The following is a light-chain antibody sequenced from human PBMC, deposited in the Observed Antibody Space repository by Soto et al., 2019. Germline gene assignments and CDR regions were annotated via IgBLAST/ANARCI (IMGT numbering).Light chain of an antibody. J-gene: IGKJ3*01. V-gene: IGKV1-33*01. Sequence: DIQLTQSPASLSASVGDRVTITCRASHDISKYLNWYQHKPGQAPTLLIYDASNLKTEVPTRCRGSGSGTDFTFTISSLHPEDIATYYCHLCGAFGPGTTVHIK. CDR3: HLCGA. CDR1: HDISKY. CDR2: DAS.